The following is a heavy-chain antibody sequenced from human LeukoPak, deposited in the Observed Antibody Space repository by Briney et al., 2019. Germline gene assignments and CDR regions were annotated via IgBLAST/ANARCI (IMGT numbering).Heavy chain of an antibody. Sequence: PGGSLRLSCAASGFTFSNYGMNWVRQAPGKGLEWVSAISGSGGSTYYADSVKGRFTISRDNSKNTVYLQMNSLRAEDTAVYYCARWSTMVRGKTERNNWFDPWGQGTLVTVSS. CDR3: ARWSTMVRGKTERNNWFDP. CDR1: GFTFSNYG. CDR2: ISGSGGST. D-gene: IGHD3-10*01. J-gene: IGHJ5*02. V-gene: IGHV3-23*01.